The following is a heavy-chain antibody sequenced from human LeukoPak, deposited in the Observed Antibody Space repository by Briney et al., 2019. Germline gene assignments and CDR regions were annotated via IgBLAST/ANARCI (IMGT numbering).Heavy chain of an antibody. Sequence: SETLSLTCTVSGYSISSGYYWGWIRQPPGKGLEWIGSIYHGGTTYYTPSLKSRVTISVDRSKNQFSLKLSSVTAADTAVYYCAREARGPGSNWFDPWGQGTLVTVSS. CDR1: GYSISSGYY. V-gene: IGHV4-38-2*02. D-gene: IGHD3-10*01. J-gene: IGHJ5*02. CDR2: IYHGGTT. CDR3: AREARGPGSNWFDP.